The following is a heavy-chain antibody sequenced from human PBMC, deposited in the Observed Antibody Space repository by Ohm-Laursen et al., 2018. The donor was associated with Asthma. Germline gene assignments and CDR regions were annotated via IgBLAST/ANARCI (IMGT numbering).Heavy chain of an antibody. V-gene: IGHV3-74*01. CDR3: ARERQYYYDSSGYFDY. J-gene: IGHJ4*02. CDR1: GFTFSGYW. D-gene: IGHD3-22*01. Sequence: SLRLSCAAPGFTFSGYWMQWVRQAPGKGLVWVSRINSDGSSTTYADSVKGRFTISRDNSKNTLYLQMNSLRAEDTAVYYCARERQYYYDSSGYFDYWGQGTLVTVSS. CDR2: INSDGSST.